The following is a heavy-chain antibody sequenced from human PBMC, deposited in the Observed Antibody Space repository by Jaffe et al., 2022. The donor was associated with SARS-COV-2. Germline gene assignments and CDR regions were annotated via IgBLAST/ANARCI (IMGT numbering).Heavy chain of an antibody. V-gene: IGHV3-23*04. J-gene: IGHJ6*03. CDR3: AKDNRDYYYMDV. CDR1: GFTFNEIV. Sequence: EVQLVESGGNLIQPGGSLRLSCAASGFTFNEIVLSWVRQAPGKGLQWVSAISSSGVTTYYTDSVRGRFTISRDNSKNTLYLQMNSLRAEDTAVYYCAKDNRDYYYMDVWGKGTTVTVSS. CDR2: ISSSGVTT.